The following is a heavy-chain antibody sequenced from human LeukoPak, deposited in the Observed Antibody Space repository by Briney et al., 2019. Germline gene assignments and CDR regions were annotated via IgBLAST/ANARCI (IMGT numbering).Heavy chain of an antibody. CDR1: GGSISGTNW. CDR2: ISLAGQT. J-gene: IGHJ4*02. D-gene: IGHD1-26*01. Sequence: SETLSLISGVSGGSISGTNWWSWVRQPPGQGLEWIGEISLAGQTNYNPSLNGRVTMSLDKSSNQLSLHLTSVTAADTATYFCSRESGPFCPFGYWGQGTLVIVSS. V-gene: IGHV4/OR15-8*02. CDR3: SRESGPFCPFGY.